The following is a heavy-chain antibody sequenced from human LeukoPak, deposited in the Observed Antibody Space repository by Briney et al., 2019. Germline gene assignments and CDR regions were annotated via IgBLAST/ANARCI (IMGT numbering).Heavy chain of an antibody. CDR1: GGSINTYY. Sequence: PSETLSLTCTISGGSINTYYWSWIRQPPGKGLEWIGYIFYSGTTYYNPSVNSRVTITMDTSKNQFSLELRSLTAADTAVYFCAIKRRDAQKGDVFDIWGPGTMVTVSS. CDR3: AIKRRDAQKGDVFDI. J-gene: IGHJ3*02. D-gene: IGHD5-24*01. CDR2: IFYSGTT. V-gene: IGHV4-59*01.